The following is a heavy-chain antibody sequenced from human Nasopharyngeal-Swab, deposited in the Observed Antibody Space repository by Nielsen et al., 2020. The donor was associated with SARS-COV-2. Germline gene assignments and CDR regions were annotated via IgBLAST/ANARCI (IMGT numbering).Heavy chain of an antibody. D-gene: IGHD2-15*01. CDR3: ARSPYSNYYYYYGMDV. Sequence: SETLSLTCTVSGVSTETHYWSWIRQPPGKGLEWIGYIYYSGSTNYNPSLKSRVTISGDTSKNQFSLKLSSVTAADTAVYYCARSPYSNYYYYYGMDVWGPGTTVTVSS. CDR1: GVSTETHY. V-gene: IGHV4-59*11. CDR2: IYYSGST. J-gene: IGHJ6*02.